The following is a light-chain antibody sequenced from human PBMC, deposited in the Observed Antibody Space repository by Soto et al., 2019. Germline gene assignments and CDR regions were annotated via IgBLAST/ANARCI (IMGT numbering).Light chain of an antibody. J-gene: IGLJ2*01. CDR1: SSDIGGYNY. V-gene: IGLV2-14*01. CDR2: NVS. Sequence: QSALTQPASVSGSPGQSITISCTGTSSDIGGYNYVSWYQQNPGKAPKLMIYNVSNRPSGVSNRFSASKSGNTASLTISGLQAEDEADYYCSSYTSSTTLIFVGGTKLTVL. CDR3: SSYTSSTTLI.